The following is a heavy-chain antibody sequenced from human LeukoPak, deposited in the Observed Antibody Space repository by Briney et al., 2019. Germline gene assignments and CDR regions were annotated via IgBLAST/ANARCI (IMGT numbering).Heavy chain of an antibody. Sequence: NPSETLSLTCAVYGGSFSGYYWSWIRQPPGKGLEWIGEINHSGSTNYNPSLKSRVTISVDTSKNQFSLKLSSVTAADTAVYYCAREERGYSYGYGRLNWCFDLWGRGTLVTVSS. D-gene: IGHD5-18*01. CDR2: INHSGST. J-gene: IGHJ2*01. V-gene: IGHV4-34*01. CDR1: GGSFSGYY. CDR3: AREERGYSYGYGRLNWCFDL.